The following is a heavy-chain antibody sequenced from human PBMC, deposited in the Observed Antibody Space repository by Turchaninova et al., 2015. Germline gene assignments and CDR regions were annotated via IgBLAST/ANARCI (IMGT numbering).Heavy chain of an antibody. CDR3: VCSFRERLDY. V-gene: IGHV3-7*01. CDR2: MKQEGSEK. Sequence: EVQLVESGGGLVQPGESLRLSCEASGFTFSNDWRSWVRQAPGRGLEWVASMKQEGSEKYTVGSVKGRFTISRDNAKNSLFLQMNSLRAEDTAVYYCVCSFRERLDYWGQGTLVTVSS. J-gene: IGHJ4*02. D-gene: IGHD2/OR15-2a*01. CDR1: GFTFSNDW.